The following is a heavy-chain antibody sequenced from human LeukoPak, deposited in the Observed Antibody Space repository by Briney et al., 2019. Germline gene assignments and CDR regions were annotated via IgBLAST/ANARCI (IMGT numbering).Heavy chain of an antibody. J-gene: IGHJ6*03. CDR3: ARGFSGSIFGVVISYYYYYYMDV. CDR1: GYTFTSYD. D-gene: IGHD3-3*01. V-gene: IGHV1-8*01. CDR2: MNPNSGNT. Sequence: ASVKVSCKASGYTFTSYDINWVRQATGHGLEWMGWMNPNSGNTGYAQKFQGRVTITRNTSISTAYMELSSLRSEDTAVYYCARGFSGSIFGVVISYYYYYYMDVWGKGTTVTVSS.